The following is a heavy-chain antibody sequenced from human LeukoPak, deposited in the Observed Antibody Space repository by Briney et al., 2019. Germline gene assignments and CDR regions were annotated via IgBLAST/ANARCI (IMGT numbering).Heavy chain of an antibody. CDR2: ISSSSSYI. CDR3: ARGFYDYIWGSYRQNTFDY. J-gene: IGHJ4*02. Sequence: PGGSLRLSCAASGFTFSSYTMNWVRQAPGKGLEWVSSISSSSSYIYYADSVRGRFTISRDNAENSLYLQMNSLRAEDTAVYFCARGFYDYIWGSYRQNTFDYWGQGTLVTVSS. D-gene: IGHD3-16*02. CDR1: GFTFSSYT. V-gene: IGHV3-21*01.